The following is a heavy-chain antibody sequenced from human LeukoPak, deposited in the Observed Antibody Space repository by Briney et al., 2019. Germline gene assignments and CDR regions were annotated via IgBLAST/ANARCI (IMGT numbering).Heavy chain of an antibody. V-gene: IGHV1-69*05. CDR1: GYTFTSYA. CDR3: ARLSVVVVPAAMISVGWFDP. CDR2: IIPIFGTA. D-gene: IGHD2-2*01. Sequence: ASVKVSCKASGYTFTSYAISWVRQAPGQGLEWMGGIIPIFGTANYAQKFQGRVTITTDESTSTAYMELSSLRSEDTAVYYCARLSVVVVPAAMISVGWFDPWGQGTLVTVSS. J-gene: IGHJ5*02.